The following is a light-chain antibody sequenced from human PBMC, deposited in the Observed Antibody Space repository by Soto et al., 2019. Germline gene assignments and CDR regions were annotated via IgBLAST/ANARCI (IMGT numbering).Light chain of an antibody. CDR3: QQYHTYWWT. V-gene: IGKV1-5*03. CDR1: QTVINC. Sequence: DIQMTQSPSTLSGSVGDRVTITCRASQTVINCLAWYQQKPGKAPKLLIYKASTLEGEVPSRFSGSGSETEFTLTINSLQPDDSATYYCQQYHTYWWTFGQGTKVDIK. CDR2: KAS. J-gene: IGKJ1*01.